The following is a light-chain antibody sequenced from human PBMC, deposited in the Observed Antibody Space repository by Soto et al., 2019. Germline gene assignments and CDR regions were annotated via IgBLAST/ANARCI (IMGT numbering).Light chain of an antibody. V-gene: IGLV1-51*01. J-gene: IGLJ2*01. CDR1: SSNIGNNY. CDR2: DNN. CDR3: GTWDSSLSAVV. Sequence: QSVLTQSPSVSAAPGQTVTISCSGSSSNIGNNYVSWYQHLPGTAPKLLIYDNNNRPSGIPDRFSGSKSGTSATLGITGLQTGDEADYYCGTWDSSLSAVVFGGGTQLTV.